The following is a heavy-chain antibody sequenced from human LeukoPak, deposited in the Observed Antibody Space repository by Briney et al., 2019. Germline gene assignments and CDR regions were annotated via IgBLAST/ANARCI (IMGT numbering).Heavy chain of an antibody. Sequence: LAGGSLRLSCAASGFTFGSYSMNWVRQAPGKGLEWVTYISSSSSTIYYADSVKGRFTISRDNAKNSLYLQMNSLRAEDTAVYYCAREGVVRFGHYFDYWGQGTLVTVSS. D-gene: IGHD3-3*01. CDR3: AREGVVRFGHYFDY. CDR1: GFTFGSYS. J-gene: IGHJ4*02. CDR2: ISSSSSTI. V-gene: IGHV3-48*01.